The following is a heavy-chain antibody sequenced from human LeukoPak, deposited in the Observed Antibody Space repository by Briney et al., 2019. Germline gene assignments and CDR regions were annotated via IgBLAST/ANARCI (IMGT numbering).Heavy chain of an antibody. CDR3: GRCRSSWLPQFDH. J-gene: IGHJ4*02. CDR1: GGCISMYY. D-gene: IGHD6-13*01. CDR2: IYTSGST. V-gene: IGHV4-4*07. Sequence: SETLSLTRTLSGGCISMYYRSWIPQPAPRGREGIGRIYTSGSTNYHPSLESRVHKSVDPSKNQVSPEVSAVSGGDKAVVYCGRCRSSWLPQFDHWGEGTLVTVSS.